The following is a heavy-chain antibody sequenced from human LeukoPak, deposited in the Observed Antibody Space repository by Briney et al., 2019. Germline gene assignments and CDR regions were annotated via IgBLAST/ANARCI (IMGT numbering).Heavy chain of an antibody. CDR3: ARQMKLERLDY. Sequence: GGSLRLSCAASGFTFSSYAMHWVRQAPGKGLEWVAVISYDASNKYYADSVRGRFTISRDNSKNTLYLQMNSLRAEDTAVYYCARQMKLERLDYWGQGTLVTVSS. CDR2: ISYDASNK. V-gene: IGHV3-30*01. CDR1: GFTFSSYA. D-gene: IGHD1-1*01. J-gene: IGHJ4*02.